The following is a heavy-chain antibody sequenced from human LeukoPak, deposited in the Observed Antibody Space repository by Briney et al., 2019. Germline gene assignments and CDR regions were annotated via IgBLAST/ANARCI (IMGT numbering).Heavy chain of an antibody. V-gene: IGHV4-59*01. CDR1: GGPITGYY. D-gene: IGHD6-13*01. J-gene: IGHJ3*01. CDR3: ARPYSSNWYDAFHF. CDR2: VSYRGST. Sequence: SETLSLTCTVFGGPITGYYWSWIRQPPGKGLEWIGYVSYRGSTNYNPSLKSRVTISVGTSKNQFSLKLSSVTAADTAVYYCARPYSSNWYDAFHFWGQGTMVTVSS.